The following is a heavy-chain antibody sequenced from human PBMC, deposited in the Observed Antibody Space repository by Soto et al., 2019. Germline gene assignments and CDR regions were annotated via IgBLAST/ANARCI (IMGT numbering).Heavy chain of an antibody. CDR1: GDSINNYEYY. Sequence: SETLSLTCSVSGDSINNYEYYWTWIRQPPGEGLEWIGHIYYTGSTSYNPSLESRISISLDTSRNQFSLKVNSVSAADTAVYYCARDRSNSPDFFDSGGQGTLVTVS. J-gene: IGHJ4*02. V-gene: IGHV4-30-4*01. CDR2: IYYTGST. D-gene: IGHD1-1*01. CDR3: ARDRSNSPDFFDS.